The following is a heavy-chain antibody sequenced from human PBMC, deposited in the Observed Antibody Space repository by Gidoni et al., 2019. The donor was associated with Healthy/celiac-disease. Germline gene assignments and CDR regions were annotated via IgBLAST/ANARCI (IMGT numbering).Heavy chain of an antibody. CDR2: ISYDGSNK. Sequence: QVQLVESGGGVVQPGRSLRLSCAASGFTFSSYGMHWVRQAPGKGLEWVAVISYDGSNKYYADSVKGRFTISRDNSKNTLYLQMNSLRAEDTAVYYCAKEQWSYYGSGSYLTFDYWGQGTLVTVSS. V-gene: IGHV3-30*18. CDR1: GFTFSSYG. D-gene: IGHD3-10*01. CDR3: AKEQWSYYGSGSYLTFDY. J-gene: IGHJ4*02.